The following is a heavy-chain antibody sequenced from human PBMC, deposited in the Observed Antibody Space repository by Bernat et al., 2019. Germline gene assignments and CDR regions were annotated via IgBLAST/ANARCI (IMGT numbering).Heavy chain of an antibody. Sequence: EVLGAESGGGLVQPGGSLRLSCAASGFTVSSSYMSWVRQAPGKGLEWVSVIYAGGSTYYSHSVKGRFTVSRDDSNNKIFLQMNSLRAGDTAVYYCARSSYDDNHRMDVWGQGTTVTVSS. V-gene: IGHV3-66*01. CDR2: IYAGGST. D-gene: IGHD3-9*01. CDR1: GFTVSSSY. CDR3: ARSSYDDNHRMDV. J-gene: IGHJ6*02.